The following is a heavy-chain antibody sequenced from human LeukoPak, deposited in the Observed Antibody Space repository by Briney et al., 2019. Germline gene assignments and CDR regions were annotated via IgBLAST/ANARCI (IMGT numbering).Heavy chain of an antibody. CDR1: GYSISGGYY. V-gene: IGHV4-38-2*02. CDR3: ARDHSSSRRGEWFDP. Sequence: SETLSLTCTVSGYSISGGYYWGWIRPPPGKGLEWIGSIYQSGITNYNPSLKSRVTISVDTSKNQFSLKLSSVTAADTAMYYCARDHSSSRRGEWFDPWGQGTLVTVSS. J-gene: IGHJ5*02. CDR2: IYQSGIT. D-gene: IGHD6-6*01.